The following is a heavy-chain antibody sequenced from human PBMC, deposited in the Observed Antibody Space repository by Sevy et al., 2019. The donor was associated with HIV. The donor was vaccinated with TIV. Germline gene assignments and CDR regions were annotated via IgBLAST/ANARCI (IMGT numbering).Heavy chain of an antibody. V-gene: IGHV1-18*01. CDR1: GYNFKTYG. CDR3: ARGGSSYDVLTYYDH. CDR2: IGPYNDKT. D-gene: IGHD3-9*01. Sequence: ASVKVSCKASGYNFKTYGITWLRQAPGEGFEWMGWIGPYNDKTQYEQKFQGRVTMTTDTSTKTVYMELTSLGSDDTAVYDCARGGSSYDVLTYYDHWGQGTLVTVSS. J-gene: IGHJ4*02.